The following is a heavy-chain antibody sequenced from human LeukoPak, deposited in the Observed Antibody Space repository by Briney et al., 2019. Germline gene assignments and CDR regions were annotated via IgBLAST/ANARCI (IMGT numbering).Heavy chain of an antibody. CDR1: GFTFSSYA. J-gene: IGHJ4*02. CDR3: ARDGEVVGATRWGSDRLGFDY. Sequence: GRSLRLSCAASGFTFSSYAMHWVRQAPGKGLEWVAVISYDGSNKYYADSVKGRFTISRDNSKNTLYLQMNSLRAEDTAVYYCARDGEVVGATRWGSDRLGFDYWGQGTLVTVSS. CDR2: ISYDGSNK. D-gene: IGHD1-26*01. V-gene: IGHV3-30-3*01.